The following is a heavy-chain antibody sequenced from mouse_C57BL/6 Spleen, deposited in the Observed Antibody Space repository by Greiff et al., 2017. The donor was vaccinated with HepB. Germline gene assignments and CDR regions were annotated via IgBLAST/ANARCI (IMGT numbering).Heavy chain of an antibody. J-gene: IGHJ4*01. CDR1: GFTFSSYA. V-gene: IGHV5-9-1*02. Sequence: EVMLVESGEGLVKPGGSLKLSCAASGFTFSSYAMSWVRQTPEKRLEWVAYISSGGDYIYYADTVKGRFTISRDNARNTLYLQMSSLKSEDTAMYYCTRDRDNWANYYYAMDYWGQGTSVTVSS. CDR3: TRDRDNWANYYYAMDY. CDR2: ISSGGDYI. D-gene: IGHD4-1*02.